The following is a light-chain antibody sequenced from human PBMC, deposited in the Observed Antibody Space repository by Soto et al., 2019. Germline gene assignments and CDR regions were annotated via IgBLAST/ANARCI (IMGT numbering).Light chain of an antibody. V-gene: IGKV1-5*01. CDR1: QSVRGS. CDR2: DVS. CDR3: QQFYMGWT. Sequence: DIQMTQSPSTLSASVGDRVTITCRASQSVRGSLAWYQQQPGKAPKLLIYDVSNLESGVPSRFSAFGSGTEFTLSISSLPPDDFGTYYCQQFYMGWTFGQGTRVDLK. J-gene: IGKJ1*01.